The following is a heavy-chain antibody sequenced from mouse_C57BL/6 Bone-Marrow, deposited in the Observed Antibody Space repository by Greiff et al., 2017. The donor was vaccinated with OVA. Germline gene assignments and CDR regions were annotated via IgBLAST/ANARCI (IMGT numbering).Heavy chain of an antibody. CDR2: IDPSYSYT. CDR3: ARSILMAGYVDV. CDR1: GYTFTSYW. Sequence: QVQLQQSGAELVKPGASVKLSCKASGYTFTSYWMQWVKQRPGQGLEWIGEIDPSYSYTNYNQKFKGKATLTVDTSSSTAYMQLSSLTSEDSAVYYGARSILMAGYVDVWGTGTTVTVSS. V-gene: IGHV1-50*01. J-gene: IGHJ1*03.